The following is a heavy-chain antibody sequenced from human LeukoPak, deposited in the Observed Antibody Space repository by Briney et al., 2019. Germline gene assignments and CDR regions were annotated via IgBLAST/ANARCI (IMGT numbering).Heavy chain of an antibody. CDR2: INQDGSEK. V-gene: IGHV3-7*01. Sequence: GGSLRLSCAASGFTFSIYWMTWVRQAPGKGLEWVANINQDGSEKYYVDSVKGRFTISRDNAKNSLFLQMNNLRAEDTAVYYCARDGVDIAMGTADYWGQGTLVTVSS. CDR3: ARDGVDIAMGTADY. D-gene: IGHD5-18*01. J-gene: IGHJ4*02. CDR1: GFTFSIYW.